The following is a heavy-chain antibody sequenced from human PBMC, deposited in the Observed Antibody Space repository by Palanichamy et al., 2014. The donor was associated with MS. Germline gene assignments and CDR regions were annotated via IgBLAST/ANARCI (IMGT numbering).Heavy chain of an antibody. CDR3: ARVWCSGGSCYSQNDY. Sequence: QVQLVQSGAEVKKPGASVKVSCKASGYTFTSNGINWARQAPGQGLEWMGWISAYNGNTKYAQNLQGRVTMTTDTSTSTAYMELRSLRSDDTAVYYCARVWCSGGSCYSQNDYWGQGTLVTVSS. D-gene: IGHD2-15*01. V-gene: IGHV1-18*04. J-gene: IGHJ4*02. CDR2: ISAYNGNT. CDR1: GYTFTSNG.